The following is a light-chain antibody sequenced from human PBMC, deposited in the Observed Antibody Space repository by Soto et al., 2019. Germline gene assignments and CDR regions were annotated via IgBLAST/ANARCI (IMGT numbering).Light chain of an antibody. CDR1: SSDVGTYDL. CDR2: EGT. J-gene: IGLJ3*02. Sequence: QSVLAQPASVSGSPGQSVTISCTGSSSDVGTYDLVSWYQQHPGKAPKILIYEGTKRPSGVSNRFSGSKSGNTASLTISGLQAEDEADYFCCSYAGFSTLVFGGGTKVTLL. CDR3: CSYAGFSTLV. V-gene: IGLV2-23*01.